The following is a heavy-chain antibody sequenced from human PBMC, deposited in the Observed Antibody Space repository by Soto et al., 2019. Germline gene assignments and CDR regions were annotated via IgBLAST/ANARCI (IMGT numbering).Heavy chain of an antibody. D-gene: IGHD3-3*01. J-gene: IGHJ6*02. V-gene: IGHV3-21*01. CDR3: ARQNDFWSGYYYYYYYGMDV. Sequence: GGSLRLSCAASGFTFSSYSMNWVRQAPGKGLEWVSSISSSSSYIYYADSVKGRFTISRDNAKNSLYLQMNSLRAEDTAVYYCARQNDFWSGYYYYYYYGMDVWGQGTTVTVSS. CDR1: GFTFSSYS. CDR2: ISSSSSYI.